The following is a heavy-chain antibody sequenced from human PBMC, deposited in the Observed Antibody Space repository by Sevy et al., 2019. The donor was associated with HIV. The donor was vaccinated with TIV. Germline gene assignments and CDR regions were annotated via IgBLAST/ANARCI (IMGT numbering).Heavy chain of an antibody. CDR2: MNPNSGNT. D-gene: IGHD3-3*01. CDR1: GYTFTSYD. J-gene: IGHJ6*02. Sequence: ASVKVSCKASGYTFTSYDINWVRQATGQGLEWMGWMNPNSGNTGYAQKFQGRVTMTRNISISTAYMELSSLRSEDTAVYYCARASRTIFGVVLPLGMDVWGQGTTVTVSS. CDR3: ARASRTIFGVVLPLGMDV. V-gene: IGHV1-8*01.